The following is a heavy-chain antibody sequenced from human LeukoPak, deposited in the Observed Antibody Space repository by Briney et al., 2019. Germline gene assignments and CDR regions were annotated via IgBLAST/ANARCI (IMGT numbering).Heavy chain of an antibody. CDR1: GFTFSSYA. CDR3: AKASAAAGRRTSYVDY. CDR2: ISGSGGST. J-gene: IGHJ4*02. Sequence: GGSLRLSCAASGFTFSSYAMSWVRQAPGKGLEWVSAISGSGGSTYYADSVQGRFTISRDNSKNTLYLQMNSLRAEDTAVYYCAKASAAAGRRTSYVDYWGQGTLVTVSS. V-gene: IGHV3-23*01. D-gene: IGHD6-13*01.